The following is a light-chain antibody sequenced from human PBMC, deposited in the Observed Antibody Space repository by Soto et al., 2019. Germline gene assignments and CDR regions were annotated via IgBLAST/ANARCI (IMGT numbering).Light chain of an antibody. J-gene: IGKJ5*01. V-gene: IGKV3-11*01. CDR3: QQRSTWPT. CDR2: DAS. CDR1: QTVDSD. Sequence: EIVLTQSAATLSFSPGERATLSCRAIQTVDSDLALSQQKPGQAPRLLIYDASNRATGIPARFIGSGSGTDFTLTIRSLDPEDFAIYYCQQRSTWPTFGQGTRLEI.